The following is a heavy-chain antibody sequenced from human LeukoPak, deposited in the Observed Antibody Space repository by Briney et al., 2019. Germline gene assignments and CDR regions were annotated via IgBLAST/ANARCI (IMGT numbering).Heavy chain of an antibody. CDR1: GFTLSTYE. Sequence: GGSLRLSCAASGFTLSTYEMNWVRQAPGKGLEWVAYISQSGSAVHYAASVKGRFTISRDNAENSLYLQMNSLRDEDTAVYYCASDYRYYNSNPYFDSWGQGTLVTVSS. CDR3: ASDYRYYNSNPYFDS. CDR2: ISQSGSAV. D-gene: IGHD3-9*01. V-gene: IGHV3-48*03. J-gene: IGHJ4*02.